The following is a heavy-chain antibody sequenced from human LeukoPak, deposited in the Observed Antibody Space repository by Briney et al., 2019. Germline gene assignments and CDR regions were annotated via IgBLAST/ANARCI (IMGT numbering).Heavy chain of an antibody. D-gene: IGHD3-22*01. Sequence: SQTLSLTCAVSGGSISSAGYSWSWIRQPPGKGLERIGYIYHSGSTYYNPSLKSRVTISVDRSKNQFSLKLSSVTAADTAVYYCARVGYDSTQWAFDIWGQGTMVTVSS. CDR2: IYHSGST. V-gene: IGHV4-30-2*01. J-gene: IGHJ3*02. CDR3: ARVGYDSTQWAFDI. CDR1: GGSISSAGYS.